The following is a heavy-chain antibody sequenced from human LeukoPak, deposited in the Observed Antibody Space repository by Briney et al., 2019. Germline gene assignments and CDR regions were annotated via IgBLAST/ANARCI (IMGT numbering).Heavy chain of an antibody. D-gene: IGHD3-22*01. CDR2: FDPEDGET. CDR3: ARDRDSSAKGDASDI. V-gene: IGHV1-24*01. CDR1: GYTLTELS. J-gene: IGHJ3*02. Sequence: ASVKVSCKVSGYTLTELSMHWVRQAPGKGLEWMGGFDPEDGETIYAQKFQGRVTMTTDTSTSTASMDLMSLRSDDTAVYYCARDRDSSAKGDASDIWGQGTMVTVSS.